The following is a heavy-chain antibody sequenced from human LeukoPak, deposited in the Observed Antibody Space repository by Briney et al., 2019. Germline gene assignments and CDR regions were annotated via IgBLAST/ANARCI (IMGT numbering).Heavy chain of an antibody. CDR1: GGSISSSSYY. J-gene: IGHJ4*02. V-gene: IGHV4-39*07. D-gene: IGHD2-15*01. CDR3: ARTAGYCSGGSCSAVAAYYFDY. Sequence: PSETLSLTCTVSGGSISSSSYYWGWIRQPPGKGLEWIGEINHSGSTNYNPSLKSRVTISVDTSKNQFSLKLSSVTAADTAVYYCARTAGYCSGGSCSAVAAYYFDYWGQGTLVTVSS. CDR2: INHSGST.